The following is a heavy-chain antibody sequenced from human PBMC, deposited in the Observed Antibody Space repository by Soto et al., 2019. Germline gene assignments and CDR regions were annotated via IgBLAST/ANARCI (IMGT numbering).Heavy chain of an antibody. V-gene: IGHV3-23*01. CDR2: ISGSGGST. CDR1: GFTFSSYA. CDR3: AIDYGDYEYYFDY. Sequence: LRLSCAASGFTFSSYAMSWVRQAPGKGLEWVSAISGSGGSTYYADSVKGRFTISRDNSKNTLYLQMNSLRAEDTAVYYCAIDYGDYEYYFDYWGQGTLVTVSS. D-gene: IGHD4-17*01. J-gene: IGHJ4*02.